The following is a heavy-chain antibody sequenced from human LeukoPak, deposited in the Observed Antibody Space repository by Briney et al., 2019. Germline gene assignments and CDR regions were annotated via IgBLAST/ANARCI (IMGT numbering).Heavy chain of an antibody. CDR2: ISYDGSNK. J-gene: IGHJ4*02. D-gene: IGHD1-26*01. CDR1: GFTFSSYG. CDR3: AKANSGSYRASYFDY. Sequence: PGGSLRLSCAASGFTFSSYGMHWVRQAPGKGLEWVAVISYDGSNKYYADSVKGRFTISRDNSKNTLYLQMNSLRAEDTAVYYCAKANSGSYRASYFDYWGQGTLVTVSS. V-gene: IGHV3-30*18.